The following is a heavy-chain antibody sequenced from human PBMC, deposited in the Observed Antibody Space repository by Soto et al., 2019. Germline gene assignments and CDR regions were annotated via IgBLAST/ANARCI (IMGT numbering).Heavy chain of an antibody. Sequence: PSETLSLTXAVSGYSISSGYYWGWIRQPPGKGLEWIGSIYHSGSTYYNPSLKSRVTISVDTSKNQFSLKLSSVTAADTAVYYCARQDSSPPDAFDIWGQGTMVTVSS. D-gene: IGHD6-13*01. CDR1: GYSISSGYY. CDR2: IYHSGST. CDR3: ARQDSSPPDAFDI. V-gene: IGHV4-38-2*01. J-gene: IGHJ3*02.